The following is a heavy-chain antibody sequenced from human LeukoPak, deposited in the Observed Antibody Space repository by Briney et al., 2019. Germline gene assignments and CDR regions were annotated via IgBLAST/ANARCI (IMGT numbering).Heavy chain of an antibody. V-gene: IGHV4-31*03. J-gene: IGHJ4*02. CDR1: GGSISSGGYY. Sequence: SETLSLTCTVSGGSISSGGYYWSWIRQHPGKGLEWIGYIYYSGSTYYNPSLKSRVTISADTSKNQFSLKLSSVTAADTAVYYCAGIRGANFDYWGQGTLVTVSS. CDR3: AGIRGANFDY. CDR2: IYYSGST. D-gene: IGHD1-26*01.